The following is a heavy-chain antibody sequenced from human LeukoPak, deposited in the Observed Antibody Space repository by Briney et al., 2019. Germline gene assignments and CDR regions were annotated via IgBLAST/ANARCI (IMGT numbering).Heavy chain of an antibody. D-gene: IGHD1-7*01. CDR1: GGSISSYY. J-gene: IGHJ3*02. Sequence: PSETLSLNCTVSGGSISSYYWSWIRQPPGKGLEWIGYIYYSGSTNYNPSLKSRVTISVDTSKNQFSLKLSSVTAADTAVYHCARDLPYNWNSHDAFDIWGQGTMVTVSS. CDR2: IYYSGST. CDR3: ARDLPYNWNSHDAFDI. V-gene: IGHV4-59*01.